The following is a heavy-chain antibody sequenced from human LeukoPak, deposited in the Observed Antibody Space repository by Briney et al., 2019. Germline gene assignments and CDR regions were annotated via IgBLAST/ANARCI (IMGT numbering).Heavy chain of an antibody. V-gene: IGHV3-48*03. J-gene: IGHJ3*02. CDR3: ARRSSACYALDI. CDR2: ISAGGSIS. Sequence: QPGGSLRLSCEASGFLFSSHEVNWVRQPPGRGLEWISYISAGGSISYYADSVKGRFTISRDNAKSSLYLEMTNLRVEDTALYYCARRSSACYALDIWGQGTMVSVSP. D-gene: IGHD2-15*01. CDR1: GFLFSSHE.